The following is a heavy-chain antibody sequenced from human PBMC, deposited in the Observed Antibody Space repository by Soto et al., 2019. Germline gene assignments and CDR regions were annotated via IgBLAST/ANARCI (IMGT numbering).Heavy chain of an antibody. CDR2: VYPSDSDV. CDR3: ARLPSIFGVAHDAFDI. J-gene: IGHJ3*02. CDR1: GYRFSSSW. V-gene: IGHV5-51*01. Sequence: GESLKISCQGTGYRFSSSWIGWVRQKPGKGLEWLGNVYPSDSDVRYSPAFEGQVTISADNSINTAYLQWSSLKASDTAVYYCARLPSIFGVAHDAFDIWGQGTMVTVSS. D-gene: IGHD3-3*01.